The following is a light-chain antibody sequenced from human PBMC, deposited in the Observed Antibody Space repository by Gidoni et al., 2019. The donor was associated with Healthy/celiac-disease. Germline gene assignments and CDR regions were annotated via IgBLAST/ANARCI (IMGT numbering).Light chain of an antibody. V-gene: IGKV1-5*03. CDR1: QSISSR. CDR3: QQYNSYPLT. J-gene: IGKJ4*02. Sequence: DIQLTQSPSTLSASEGDRVTITCRASQSISSRLAWYQQKPGKAPKLLIYKASSLESGVPSRFSGSGSGTEFTLNISSLQPDDFATYYCQQYNSYPLTFGGGTKVEIK. CDR2: KAS.